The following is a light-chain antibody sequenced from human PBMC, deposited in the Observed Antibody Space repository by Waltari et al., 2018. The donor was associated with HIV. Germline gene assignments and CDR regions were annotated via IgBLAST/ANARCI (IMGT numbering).Light chain of an antibody. CDR3: QQYGSSLVT. Sequence: DIVLTQSPGTLSLSPGERATLSCRASQSVSSSYLAWYQQKPGQAPRLLIYGASSRATDIPDRFSGSGSGTDFTLTISRLEPEDFAVYYCQQYGSSLVTFGGGTKVEIK. CDR2: GAS. CDR1: QSVSSSY. V-gene: IGKV3-20*01. J-gene: IGKJ4*01.